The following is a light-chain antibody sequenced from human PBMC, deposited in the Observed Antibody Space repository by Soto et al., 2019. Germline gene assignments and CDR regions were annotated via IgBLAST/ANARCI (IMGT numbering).Light chain of an antibody. Sequence: DIQMTQSPSSLSASVGDRVTITCRASQAISNYLAWYQQKPGKVPKLLIYDASTLQSGVPSRFSGSASGTDFTLTISSLQSEDVATYYCQNYNTAPLTFGGGTKVEIK. J-gene: IGKJ4*01. CDR1: QAISNY. V-gene: IGKV1-27*01. CDR3: QNYNTAPLT. CDR2: DAS.